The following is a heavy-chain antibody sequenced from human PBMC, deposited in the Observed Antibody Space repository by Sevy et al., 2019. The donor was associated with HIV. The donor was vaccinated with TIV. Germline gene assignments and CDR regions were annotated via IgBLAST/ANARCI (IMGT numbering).Heavy chain of an antibody. V-gene: IGHV3-15*01. CDR3: STDPIIVLLVTDGMDV. CDR1: GFTFSNAW. Sequence: GGSLRLSCAASGFTFSNAWMSWVRQAPGKGLEWVGRIKSKTDGGTIDYAAPVKGRFTISRDDSKNTVYLQMNSLKSDDTAVYYCSTDPIIVLLVTDGMDVWGQRTTVTVSS. J-gene: IGHJ6*02. D-gene: IGHD2-8*02. CDR2: IKSKTDGGTI.